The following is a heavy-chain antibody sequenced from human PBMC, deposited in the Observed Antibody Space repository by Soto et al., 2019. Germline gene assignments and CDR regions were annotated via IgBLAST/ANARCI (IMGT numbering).Heavy chain of an antibody. CDR3: AKDHSVMIRGIIIRYFDY. CDR1: GFTFSSFD. D-gene: IGHD3-10*01. J-gene: IGHJ4*01. CDR2: ISGSGGNT. V-gene: IGHV3-23*01. Sequence: GGSLRLSCAASGFTFSSFDMIWVRQAPGKGLEWVSGISGSGGNTNYAKSVKGRFTIFRDNSRNTLFLQMNSLRAEDTAIYYCAKDHSVMIRGIIIRYFDYWGQGTLVTVSS.